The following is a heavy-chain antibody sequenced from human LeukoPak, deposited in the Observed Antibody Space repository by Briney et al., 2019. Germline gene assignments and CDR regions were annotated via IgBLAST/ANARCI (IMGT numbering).Heavy chain of an antibody. V-gene: IGHV3-21*01. CDR2: ISSSSSYI. CDR1: GGSISSYY. Sequence: ETLSLTCTVSGGSISSYYWTWVRQAPGKGLEWVSSISSSSSYIYYADSVKGRFTISRDNAKNSLYLQMNSLRAEDTAVYYCARGLRNWGQGTLVTVSS. J-gene: IGHJ4*02. CDR3: ARGLRN.